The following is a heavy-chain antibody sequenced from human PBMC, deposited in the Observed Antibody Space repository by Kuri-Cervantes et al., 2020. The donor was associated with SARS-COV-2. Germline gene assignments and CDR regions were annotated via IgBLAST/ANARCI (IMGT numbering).Heavy chain of an antibody. CDR3: ARRWGSITIFGVVTNWFDP. CDR2: IYYSGST. CDR1: GGSISSSSYY. D-gene: IGHD3-3*01. Sequence: SETLSLTCTVSGGSISSSSYYWGWIRQPPGKGLEWIGSIYYSGSTYYNPSLKSRVTTSVDTSKNQFPLKLSSVTAADTAVYYCARRWGSITIFGVVTNWFDPWGQGTLVTVSS. J-gene: IGHJ5*02. V-gene: IGHV4-39*01.